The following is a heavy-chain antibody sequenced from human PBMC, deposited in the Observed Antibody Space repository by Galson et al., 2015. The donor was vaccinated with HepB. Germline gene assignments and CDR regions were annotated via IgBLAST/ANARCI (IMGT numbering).Heavy chain of an antibody. CDR2: IYPGDSDT. D-gene: IGHD3-16*02. J-gene: IGHJ4*02. V-gene: IGHV5-51*01. CDR1: GYSFTSYW. Sequence: QSGAEVKKPGESLKISCKGSGYSFTSYWIGWVRQMPGKGLEWMGIIYPGDSDTRYSPSFQGQVTISADKSISTAYLQWSSLKASDTAMHYCARQGDDYVWGSYRPYYFDYWGQGTLVTVSS. CDR3: ARQGDDYVWGSYRPYYFDY.